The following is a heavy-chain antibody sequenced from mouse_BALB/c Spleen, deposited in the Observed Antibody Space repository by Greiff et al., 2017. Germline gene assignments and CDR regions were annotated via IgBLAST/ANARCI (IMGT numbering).Heavy chain of an antibody. CDR1: GFSLSRYS. D-gene: IGHD1-1*01. CDR3: VRDQGLLLTPYWYFDV. V-gene: IGHV2-6-4*01. Sequence: QVQLKESGPGLVAPSQSLSITCTVSGFSLSRYSVHWVRQPPGKGLEWLGMIWGGGSTDYNSALKSRLSISKDNSKSQVFLKMNSLQTDDTAMYYCVRDQGLLLTPYWYFDVWGAGTTVTVSS. CDR2: IWGGGST. J-gene: IGHJ1*01.